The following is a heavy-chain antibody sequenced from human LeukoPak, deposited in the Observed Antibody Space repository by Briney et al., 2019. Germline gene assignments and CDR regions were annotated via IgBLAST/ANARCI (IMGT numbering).Heavy chain of an antibody. V-gene: IGHV3-30*02. CDR3: AKDSPVDTIDY. Sequence: GGSLRLSCAASGFTFSSYEMNWVRQAPGKGLEWVAFIRYDGSNKYYADSVKGRFTISRDNSKNTLYLQMNSLRAEDTAVYYCAKDSPVDTIDYWGQGTMVTVSS. CDR1: GFTFSSYE. J-gene: IGHJ4*02. CDR2: IRYDGSNK. D-gene: IGHD5-18*01.